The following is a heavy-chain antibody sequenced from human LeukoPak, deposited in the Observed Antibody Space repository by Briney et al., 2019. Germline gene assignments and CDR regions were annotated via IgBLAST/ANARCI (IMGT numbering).Heavy chain of an antibody. D-gene: IGHD1-7*01. CDR2: IKQDGGEK. J-gene: IGHJ6*02. V-gene: IGHV3-7*01. Sequence: PGGSLRLSCAASGFTFSTYWMSWVRQAPGKGLVWVANIKQDGGEKYYVDSVKGRFTISRDNAKNSLYLQMNSLRAEDTAVYYCARDIWNYGYYYDMDVWGQGTTVTVSS. CDR3: ARDIWNYGYYYDMDV. CDR1: GFTFSTYW.